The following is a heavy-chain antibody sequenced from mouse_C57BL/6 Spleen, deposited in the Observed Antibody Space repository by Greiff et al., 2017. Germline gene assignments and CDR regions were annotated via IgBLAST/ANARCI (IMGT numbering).Heavy chain of an antibody. D-gene: IGHD2-2*01. CDR3: ARKGSTMVTTGAMDY. J-gene: IGHJ4*01. CDR1: GYTFTSYT. V-gene: IGHV1-4*01. Sequence: VQVVESGAELARPGASVKMSCKASGYTFTSYTMHWVKQRPGQGLEWIGYINPSSGYTKYNQKFKDKATLTADKSSSTAYMQLSSLTSEDSAVYYCARKGSTMVTTGAMDYWGQGTSVTVSS. CDR2: INPSSGYT.